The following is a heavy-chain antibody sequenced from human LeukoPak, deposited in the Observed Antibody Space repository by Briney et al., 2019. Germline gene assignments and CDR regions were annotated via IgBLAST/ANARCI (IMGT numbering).Heavy chain of an antibody. D-gene: IGHD3-10*01. J-gene: IGHJ6*03. CDR3: ARHGSITMVRGRLRYYYMDV. CDR2: IYSGGST. V-gene: IGHV3-53*01. CDR1: GFTVSSNY. Sequence: GGSLRLSCAASGFTVSSNYMSWVRQAPGKGLEWVSVIYSGGSTYYADSVKGRFTISRDNSKNTLFLHMNSLRAEDTAVYYCARHGSITMVRGRLRYYYMDVWGKGTTVTISS.